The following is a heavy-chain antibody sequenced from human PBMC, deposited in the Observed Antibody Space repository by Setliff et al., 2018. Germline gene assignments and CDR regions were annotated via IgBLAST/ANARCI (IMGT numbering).Heavy chain of an antibody. V-gene: IGHV4-38-2*01. Sequence: SETLSLTCGVSGYSISSGYYWGWIRQPPGKGLEWIGSIYRTGTTHYNPSLKSRVTISVDTSKNQFSLKLSSETAADTAVYYCARLGGSSGSGGFYYYYYYMDVWGKGTTVT. J-gene: IGHJ6*03. CDR3: ARLGGSSGSGGFYYYYYYMDV. CDR1: GYSISSGYY. CDR2: IYRTGTT. D-gene: IGHD3-22*01.